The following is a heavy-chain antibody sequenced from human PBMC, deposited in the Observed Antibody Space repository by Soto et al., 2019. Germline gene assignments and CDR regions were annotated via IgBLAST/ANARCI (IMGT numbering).Heavy chain of an antibody. J-gene: IGHJ5*02. CDR2: ISAYNGDV. V-gene: IGHV1-18*04. D-gene: IGHD3-16*01. CDR1: GYTFSSYG. CDR3: ARDGPLISSRSWLDP. Sequence: QVQLAQSGVEVKKPGASVKVSCKASGYTFSSYGISWVRQAPGQGLEWMGWISAYNGDVNYAQNFQGRVTMATDTSTITAYMELRSLRSDATAIYYCARDGPLISSRSWLDPWGPGTLVTVAS.